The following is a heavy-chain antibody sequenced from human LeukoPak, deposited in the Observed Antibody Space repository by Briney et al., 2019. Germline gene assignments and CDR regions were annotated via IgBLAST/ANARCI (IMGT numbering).Heavy chain of an antibody. D-gene: IGHD3-9*01. CDR1: GGSISSYY. V-gene: IGHV4-59*01. CDR2: IYYSGST. Sequence: SETLSLTCSVSGGSISSYYWNWIRQPPGKGLEWIGYIYYSGSTNYNPSLKSRVTISVDTSKNQFSLKLSSVTAADTAVYYCARGFYDILTGYYYYYMDVWGKGTTVTVSS. J-gene: IGHJ6*03. CDR3: ARGFYDILTGYYYYYMDV.